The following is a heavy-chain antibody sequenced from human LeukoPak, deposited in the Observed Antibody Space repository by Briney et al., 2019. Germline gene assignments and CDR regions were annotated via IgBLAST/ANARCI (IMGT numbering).Heavy chain of an antibody. CDR2: INHSGST. Sequence: SETLSLTCAVYGGSFSGYYWSWIRQPPGKGLEWIGEINHSGSTNYNPSLKSRVTISVDTSKNQFSLKLSSVTAADTAVYYCARGYCSSTSCYVFWFDSWGQGTLVTVSS. CDR1: GGSFSGYY. J-gene: IGHJ5*01. V-gene: IGHV4-34*01. D-gene: IGHD2-2*01. CDR3: ARGYCSSTSCYVFWFDS.